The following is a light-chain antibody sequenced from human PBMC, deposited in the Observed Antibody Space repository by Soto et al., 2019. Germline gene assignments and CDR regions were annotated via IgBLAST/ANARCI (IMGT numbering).Light chain of an antibody. CDR3: SSYTRSSTLII. CDR2: EVS. CDR1: SSDVGAYNY. J-gene: IGLJ1*01. V-gene: IGLV2-14*01. Sequence: QSVLTQPASVSGSPGQSITISCTGTSSDVGAYNYVSWYQQHPGKAPKVMIFEVSHRPSGVSNRFSGSKSGNTASLTISGLQADDEADYYCSSYTRSSTLIIFGSGTKLTVL.